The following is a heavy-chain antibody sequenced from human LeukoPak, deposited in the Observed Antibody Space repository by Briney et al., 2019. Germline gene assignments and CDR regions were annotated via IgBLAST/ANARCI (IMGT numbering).Heavy chain of an antibody. CDR3: ARGGSYFRDAFDI. D-gene: IGHD1-26*01. J-gene: IGHJ3*02. CDR2: ISSSGSTI. CDR1: GFTFSSYE. V-gene: IGHV3-48*03. Sequence: GGSLRLSCAASGFTFSSYEMNWVRQAPGKGLEWVSYISSSGSTIYYADSVKGRFTISRDNAKNSLYLQMNSLRAEDTAVYYCARGGSYFRDAFDIWGQGTMVTVSS.